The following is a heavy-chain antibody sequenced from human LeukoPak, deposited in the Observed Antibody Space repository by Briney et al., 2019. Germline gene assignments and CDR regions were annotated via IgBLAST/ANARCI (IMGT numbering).Heavy chain of an antibody. V-gene: IGHV3-7*01. J-gene: IGHJ4*02. CDR2: IKQDGSEK. Sequence: GGSLRLSCAASGFTFSSYWMSWVRQAPGKGLEWVANIKQDGSEKYYVDSVKGRFTISRDNAKNSLYLQMNSLRAEDTAVYYCARDGPHVVGAPCRYWGQGTLVTVSS. D-gene: IGHD1-26*01. CDR1: GFTFSSYW. CDR3: ARDGPHVVGAPCRY.